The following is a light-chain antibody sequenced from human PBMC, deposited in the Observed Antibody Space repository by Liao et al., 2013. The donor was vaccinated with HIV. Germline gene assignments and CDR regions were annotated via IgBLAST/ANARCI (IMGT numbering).Light chain of an antibody. CDR3: HVWDRGSDHPL. J-gene: IGLJ2*01. V-gene: IGLV3-25*02. CDR2: KDS. CDR1: ALPNQY. Sequence: SYELTQPPSVSVSPGQTARIACSGDALPNQYAYWYQQKPGQAPVLVISKDSDRPSGIPERFSGSNSGNTATLTISWVEAGDEADYYCHVWDRGSDHPLFGGGTKLTVL.